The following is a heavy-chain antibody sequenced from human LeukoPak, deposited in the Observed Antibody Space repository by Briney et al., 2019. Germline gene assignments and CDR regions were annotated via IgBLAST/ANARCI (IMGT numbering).Heavy chain of an antibody. Sequence: PGGSLRLSCAASVFTFSSYGMHWVRQAPGKGLEWVAVISYDGSNKYYADSVKGRFTISRDNSKNTLYLQMNSLRAEDTAVYYCAKDGRMMTTSYFDYWGQGTLVTVSS. CDR1: VFTFSSYG. J-gene: IGHJ4*02. CDR3: AKDGRMMTTSYFDY. D-gene: IGHD4-11*01. CDR2: ISYDGSNK. V-gene: IGHV3-30*18.